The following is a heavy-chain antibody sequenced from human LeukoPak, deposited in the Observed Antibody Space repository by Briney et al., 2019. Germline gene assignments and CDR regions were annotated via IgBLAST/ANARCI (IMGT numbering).Heavy chain of an antibody. D-gene: IGHD6-19*01. Sequence: ASVKVSCKASGYTFTSHYMHWVRQAPEQGLEWMGIINPSGGSTSYAQKFQGRVTITRNTAISTAYMELSSLRPEDTAVYYCARTQWLGSYYYYYMDVWGKGTTVTVSS. CDR3: ARTQWLGSYYYYYMDV. CDR2: INPSGGST. CDR1: GYTFTSHY. J-gene: IGHJ6*03. V-gene: IGHV1-46*01.